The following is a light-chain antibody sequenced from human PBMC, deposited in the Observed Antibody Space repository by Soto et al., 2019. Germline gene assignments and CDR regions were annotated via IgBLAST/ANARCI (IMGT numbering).Light chain of an antibody. Sequence: DIQMTQSPSTLSGSVGDRVTITCRASQTISSWLAWYQQKPGKXPKLLIYKASTLKSGVPSRFSGSGSGTELTLTISSLQPDDCATYYGQHYNSYSEAFGQGTKVDIK. CDR2: KAS. CDR1: QTISSW. V-gene: IGKV1-5*03. CDR3: QHYNSYSEA. J-gene: IGKJ1*01.